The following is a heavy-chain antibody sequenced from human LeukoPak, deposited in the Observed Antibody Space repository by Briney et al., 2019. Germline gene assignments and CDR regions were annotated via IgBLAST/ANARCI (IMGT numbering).Heavy chain of an antibody. D-gene: IGHD1-26*01. J-gene: IGHJ5*02. CDR3: ARGGNYWPQWWFDP. Sequence: PSETLSLTCTVSGDSITSYFWSWIRQPPGKGLEWVGYIFYSGITNYNPSLKSRVTISVDTSKNQFSLKLSSVTAADTAVYYCARGGNYWPQWWFDPWGRGTLVSVSS. CDR1: GDSITSYF. CDR2: IFYSGIT. V-gene: IGHV4-59*01.